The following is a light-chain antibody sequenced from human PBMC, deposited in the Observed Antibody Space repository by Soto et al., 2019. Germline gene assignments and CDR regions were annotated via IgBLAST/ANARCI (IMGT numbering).Light chain of an antibody. CDR1: KSLLYSDGDNY. CDR2: LAS. J-gene: IGKJ5*01. V-gene: IGKV2-28*01. Sequence: DILMTESPLSLXVTPFEPASXAFRSSKSLLYSDGDNYFDLYVQRPGQSPQLLIYLASNRASGVPDRFSGSGSGTDFTLRISRVEAEDVGLYYCMQALQTPNTFGQGTRLEIK. CDR3: MQALQTPNT.